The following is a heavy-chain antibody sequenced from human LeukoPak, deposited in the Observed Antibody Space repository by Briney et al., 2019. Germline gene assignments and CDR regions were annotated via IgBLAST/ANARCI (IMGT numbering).Heavy chain of an antibody. D-gene: IGHD3-10*01. CDR2: ISDSGGRT. V-gene: IGHV3-23*01. CDR1: GFTFSDYY. J-gene: IGHJ4*02. Sequence: PGGSLRLSCAASGFTFSDYYMSWVRQAPGKGLEWVSSISDSGGRTYYTDSVNGRFTISRDKSNNTLYLQMNSLRAEDTAVYYCAGDYGSGSNYRAPSFDYWGQGTLVTVSS. CDR3: AGDYGSGSNYRAPSFDY.